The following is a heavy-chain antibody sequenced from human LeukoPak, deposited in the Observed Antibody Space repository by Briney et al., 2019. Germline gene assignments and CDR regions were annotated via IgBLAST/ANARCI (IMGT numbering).Heavy chain of an antibody. Sequence: PGGSLRLSCAASGFTFSSYSMNWVRQAPGKGLEWVSSISSSSSYIYYADSVKGRFTISRDNAKNSLYLQMNSLRAEETAVYYCARDPSDYMDVWGKGTTVTVSS. D-gene: IGHD3-10*01. CDR2: ISSSSSYI. CDR3: ARDPSDYMDV. J-gene: IGHJ6*03. V-gene: IGHV3-21*01. CDR1: GFTFSSYS.